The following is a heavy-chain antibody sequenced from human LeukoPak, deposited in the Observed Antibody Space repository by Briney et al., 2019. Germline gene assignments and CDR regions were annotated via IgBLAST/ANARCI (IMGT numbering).Heavy chain of an antibody. D-gene: IGHD3-3*01. CDR2: INAGNGNT. CDR3: ARDDPDFWSGYSTSYYYYGMVV. J-gene: IGHJ6*02. CDR1: GYTFTSYA. Sequence: ASVKVSCKASGYTFTSYAMHWVRQAPGQRLEWMGWINAGNGNTKYSQKFQGRVTITRDTSASTAYMELSSLRSDDTAVYYCARDDPDFWSGYSTSYYYYGMVVWGQGTTVAVSS. V-gene: IGHV1-3*01.